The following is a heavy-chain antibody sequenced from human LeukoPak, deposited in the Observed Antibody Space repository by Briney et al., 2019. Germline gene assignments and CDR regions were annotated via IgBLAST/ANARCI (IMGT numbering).Heavy chain of an antibody. Sequence: SETLSLTCAVYGGSFSGYYWSWIRQPPGKGLEWIGEINHSGSTNYNPSLKSRVTISVDTSKNQFSLKLSSVTAADTAVYYCARGLLIANDYGDNWGQGTLVTVSS. J-gene: IGHJ4*02. D-gene: IGHD4/OR15-4a*01. CDR1: GGSFSGYY. CDR3: ARGLLIANDYGDN. CDR2: INHSGST. V-gene: IGHV4-34*01.